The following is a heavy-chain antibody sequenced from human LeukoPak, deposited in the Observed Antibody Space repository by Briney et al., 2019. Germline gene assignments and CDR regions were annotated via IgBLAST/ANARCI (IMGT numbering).Heavy chain of an antibody. CDR1: GGSISSVDYY. Sequence: SQTLSLTCTVSGGSISSVDYYWSWIRQYPGKGLEWIGYINYRGSAYYNPSLKSRVTISVDTSKNQFSLKLGSVTAADTAVYYCARVGTGRNYNNYGMDVWGQGTTVTVSS. CDR2: INYRGSA. CDR3: ARVGTGRNYNNYGMDV. D-gene: IGHD1-7*01. J-gene: IGHJ6*02. V-gene: IGHV4-30-4*08.